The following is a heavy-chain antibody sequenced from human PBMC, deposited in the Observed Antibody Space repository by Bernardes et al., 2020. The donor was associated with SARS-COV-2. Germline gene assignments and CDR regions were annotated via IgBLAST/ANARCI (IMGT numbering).Heavy chain of an antibody. D-gene: IGHD2-2*01. V-gene: IGHV3-30*04. CDR2: ISYDGSNK. CDR1: GFTFSSYA. J-gene: IGHJ3*02. CDR3: ARDRQGVCSSTSCYFDAFDI. Sequence: GGSLRLSCAASGFTFSSYAMHWVRQAPGKGLEWVAVISYDGSNKYYADSVKGRFTISRDNSKNTLYLQMNSLRAEDTAVYYCARDRQGVCSSTSCYFDAFDIWGQGTMVTVSS.